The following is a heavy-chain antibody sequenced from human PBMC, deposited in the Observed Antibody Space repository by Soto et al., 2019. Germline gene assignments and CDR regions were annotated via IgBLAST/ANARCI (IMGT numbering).Heavy chain of an antibody. D-gene: IGHD3-22*01. V-gene: IGHV3-30-3*01. J-gene: IGHJ4*02. CDR2: ISYDGSSK. CDR3: ASEHSSGYLDF. Sequence: QVQLVESRGGVVQPGSSLRLSCAASRFTFSTYSMHWVRQAPGKGLEWVSIISYDGSSKYYADSVKGRFTISRDNSKNTLYLQMNSLRVEDTAVYYCASEHSSGYLDFWGQGTLVTVSS. CDR1: RFTFSTYS.